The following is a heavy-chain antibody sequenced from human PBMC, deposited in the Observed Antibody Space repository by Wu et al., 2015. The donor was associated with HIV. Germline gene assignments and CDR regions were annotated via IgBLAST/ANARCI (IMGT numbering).Heavy chain of an antibody. J-gene: IGHJ4*02. CDR1: GYNFNVYG. V-gene: IGHV1-18*01. CDR3: ARVWAAMVTSPFDY. Sequence: QVQLVQSGAEVKEPGASVKVSCKASGYNFNVYGVSWVRQAPGQGLEWMGWISAYTGNSNYAQNVLGRVIMTTDTSTSTAYMELTSLRSDDTAVYYCARVWAAMVTSPFDYWGQGTLVTVSS. CDR2: ISAYTGNS. D-gene: IGHD5-18*01.